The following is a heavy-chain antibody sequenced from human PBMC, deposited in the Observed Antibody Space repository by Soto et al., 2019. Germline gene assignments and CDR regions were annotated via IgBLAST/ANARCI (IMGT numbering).Heavy chain of an antibody. V-gene: IGHV3-33*01. Sequence: GGSLSVSCSSGGVPLCGYQSHLVRPAPGRGLDWGAVIRYDGSNKYYADSVKGRFTISRDNSKNTLYLQMNSLRAEDTAVYYCARVWAGPKVVVITTPDYYYYGMDVWGQGNTVNV. CDR2: IRYDGSNK. D-gene: IGHD3-22*01. CDR3: ARVWAGPKVVVITTPDYYYYGMDV. CDR1: GVPLCGYQ. J-gene: IGHJ6*02.